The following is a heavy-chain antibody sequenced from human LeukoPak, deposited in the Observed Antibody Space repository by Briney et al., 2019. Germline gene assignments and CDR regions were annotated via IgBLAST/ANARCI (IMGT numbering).Heavy chain of an antibody. D-gene: IGHD7-27*01. V-gene: IGHV4-59*07. CDR3: ARVLTPLTGDRSEDWYFDL. CDR2: IYYGGST. J-gene: IGHJ2*01. Sequence: SDTLSHTCTVSGGSISSYYWSWLPQPPGKGLKCIGYIYYGGSTNYNPSLTSRVTISLDTSKNQFSLKRSSVTAADTAVYYCARVLTPLTGDRSEDWYFDLWGRGTLVTVSS. CDR1: GGSISSYY.